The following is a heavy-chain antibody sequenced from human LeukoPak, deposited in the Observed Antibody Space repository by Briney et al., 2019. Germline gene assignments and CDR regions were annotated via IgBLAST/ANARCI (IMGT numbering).Heavy chain of an antibody. CDR2: INYSGNT. V-gene: IGHV4-39*02. CDR1: SGSISGSDYY. CDR3: VLMPGY. Sequence: PSETLSLTCTVSSGSISGSDYYWCWIRQPPGKGLEWIGSINYSGNTYYDSSLKSRVTISVDTSKNHFSLRLSSVTAADTAVYYCVLMPGYWGQGTLVTVSS. D-gene: IGHD2-2*01. J-gene: IGHJ4*02.